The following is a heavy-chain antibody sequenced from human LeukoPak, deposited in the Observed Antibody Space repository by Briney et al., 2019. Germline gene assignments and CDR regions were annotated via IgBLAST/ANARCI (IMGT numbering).Heavy chain of an antibody. CDR1: GFIFSNYA. CDR3: AKDHDYYASGPI. J-gene: IGHJ3*02. Sequence: GGSLLLCCAVSGFIFSNYAMNWVRQAPGKGLEWVSAISGSCDSTYYADSVKGRFTISRDNSKNTLSLQMNSLRAEDTAVYYCAKDHDYYASGPIWGQGTMVSVSS. D-gene: IGHD3-10*01. CDR2: ISGSCDST. V-gene: IGHV3-23*01.